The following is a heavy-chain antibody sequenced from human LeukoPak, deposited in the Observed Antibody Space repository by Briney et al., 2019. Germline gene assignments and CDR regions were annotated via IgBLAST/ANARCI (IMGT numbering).Heavy chain of an antibody. J-gene: IGHJ6*02. V-gene: IGHV4-34*01. CDR2: INHSGST. CDR3: ARGSRVYSNYDFWSGYPPPRYYYYGMDV. Sequence: SETLSLTCAVYGGSFSGYYRSWIRQPPGKGLEWIGEINHSGSTNYNPSLKSRVTISVDTSKNQFSLKLSSVTAADTAVYYCARGSRVYSNYDFWSGYPPPRYYYYGMDVWGQGTTVTVSS. D-gene: IGHD3-3*01. CDR1: GGSFSGYY.